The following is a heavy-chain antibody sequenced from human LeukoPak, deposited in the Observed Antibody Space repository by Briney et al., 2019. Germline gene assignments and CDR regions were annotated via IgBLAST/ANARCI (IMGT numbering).Heavy chain of an antibody. CDR1: GFTVSSTY. CDR3: AXXXXXXXXISRKDYYYMDV. CDR2: IYIDGTT. V-gene: IGHV3-66*01. D-gene: IGHD1-14*01. Sequence: GGSLRLSCAASGFTVSSTYMTWVRQAPGKGLEWVSIIYIDGTTYYADSVKGRFTISRDNAKNTVYLQMNSLRAEDTAVYYCAXXXXXXXXISRKDYYYMDVWGKGTTVTISS. J-gene: IGHJ6*03.